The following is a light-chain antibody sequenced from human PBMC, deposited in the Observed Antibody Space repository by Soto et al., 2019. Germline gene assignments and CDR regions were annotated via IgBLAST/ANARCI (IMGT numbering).Light chain of an antibody. J-gene: IGKJ1*01. CDR1: QSISSW. Sequence: DIQMTQSPSTLSASVGDRITITCRDSQSISSWLAWYKQTTGKSPKMLIYDASHLESGIPSRFSDSGSGTEFTLTILSLQPDDFANYYGHQYNGYSTWPFRQGTRLEIQ. V-gene: IGKV1-5*01. CDR2: DAS. CDR3: HQYNGYSTWP.